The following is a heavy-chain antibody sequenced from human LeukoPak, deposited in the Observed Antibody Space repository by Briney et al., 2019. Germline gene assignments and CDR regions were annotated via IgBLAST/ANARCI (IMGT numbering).Heavy chain of an antibody. D-gene: IGHD3-3*01. Sequence: PGGSLRLSCAASGFTLSSYWMSWVRQAPGKGLEWVANIKKDGSEKYYVDSVKGRFTISRDNARNSLYLQMNSLRAEATAVYYCARKRWDDFSSGNWGGAYYMDVWGKGTTVTVSS. J-gene: IGHJ6*03. CDR2: IKKDGSEK. V-gene: IGHV3-7*01. CDR3: ARKRWDDFSSGNWGGAYYMDV. CDR1: GFTLSSYW.